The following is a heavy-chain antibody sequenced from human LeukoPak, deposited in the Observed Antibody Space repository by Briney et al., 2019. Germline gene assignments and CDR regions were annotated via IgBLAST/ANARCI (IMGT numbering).Heavy chain of an antibody. CDR2: IYSNGNT. CDR3: ARSATVTTGYFDY. Sequence: PSETLSLTCSVSGGSINSSGHYWGWIRQSPEKGLDWIGSIYSNGNTYYNPSVKSRVTISVDTSKNQFSLKLTSVTAAETAVYCCARSATVTTGYFDYWGQGALVTVSS. J-gene: IGHJ4*02. V-gene: IGHV4-39*07. D-gene: IGHD4-17*01. CDR1: GGSINSSGHY.